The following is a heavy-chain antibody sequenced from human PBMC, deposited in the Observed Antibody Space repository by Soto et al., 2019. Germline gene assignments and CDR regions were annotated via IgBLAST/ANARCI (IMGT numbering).Heavy chain of an antibody. Sequence: SETLSLTCTVSGGSISNYYWTWVRQPAGKGLEWIGRIYTSGTTNYNPSLKSRVTMSVDTSKNQFSLKLSSVTAADTALYYCARQTTYSSSWYDYWGHGTLVTVSS. CDR2: IYTSGTT. V-gene: IGHV4-4*07. CDR1: GGSISNYY. CDR3: ARQTTYSSSWYDY. J-gene: IGHJ5*01. D-gene: IGHD6-13*01.